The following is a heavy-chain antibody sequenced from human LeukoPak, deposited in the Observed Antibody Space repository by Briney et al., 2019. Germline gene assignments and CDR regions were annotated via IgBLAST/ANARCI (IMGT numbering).Heavy chain of an antibody. CDR2: IYSGGST. D-gene: IGHD6-6*01. Sequence: GGSLRLSCAASGFTVSSNYMSWVRQAPGKGLEWVSVIYSGGSTYYADSVKGRFTTSRDNSKNTLYLQMNSLRAEDTAVYYCARDKREGIAARPIDYWGQGTLVTVSS. J-gene: IGHJ4*02. CDR1: GFTVSSNY. V-gene: IGHV3-66*01. CDR3: ARDKREGIAARPIDY.